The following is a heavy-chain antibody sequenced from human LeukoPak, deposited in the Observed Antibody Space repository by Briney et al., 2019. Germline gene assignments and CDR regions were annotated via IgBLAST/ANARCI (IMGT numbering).Heavy chain of an antibody. J-gene: IGHJ4*02. D-gene: IGHD6-13*01. Sequence: SVKVSCKASGGTFSSHAITWVRQAPGQGLEWMGGIIPMFGTANYAQKFQARVTITADESTSTAYMELSSLRSEDTAVYYCARAPPKQLLHLYWGQGTLVTVSS. CDR3: ARAPPKQLLHLY. CDR2: IIPMFGTA. V-gene: IGHV1-69*01. CDR1: GGTFSSHA.